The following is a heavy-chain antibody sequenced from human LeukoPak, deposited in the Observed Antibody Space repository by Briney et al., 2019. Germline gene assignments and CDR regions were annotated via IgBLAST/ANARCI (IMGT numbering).Heavy chain of an antibody. CDR2: ISGDGGST. V-gene: IGHV3-43*02. J-gene: IGHJ4*02. CDR1: GFTFDDYA. D-gene: IGHD6-13*01. CDR3: AELTRPGLAASADY. Sequence: GGSLRLSCAASGFTFDDYAMHWVRQAPGKGLEWVSLISGDGGSTYYADSVKGRFTISRDNSKNTVYLQMNSLRAEDTAVYYCAELTRPGLAASADYWGQGTLVTVSS.